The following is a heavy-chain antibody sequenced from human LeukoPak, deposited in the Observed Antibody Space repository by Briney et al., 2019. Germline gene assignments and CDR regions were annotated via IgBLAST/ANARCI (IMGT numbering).Heavy chain of an antibody. CDR2: IYCSGST. J-gene: IGHJ4*02. CDR3: ASSSSSYYGIAY. V-gene: IGHV4-59*08. D-gene: IGHD6-13*01. CDR1: GGSISSYY. Sequence: PSETLSLTCTVSGGSISSYYWSWIRQPPGKGLEWIGDIYCSGSTNYNPSLKSRVTISVDTSKNQFSLKLSSVTAADTAVYYCASSSSSYYGIAYWGQGTLVTVSS.